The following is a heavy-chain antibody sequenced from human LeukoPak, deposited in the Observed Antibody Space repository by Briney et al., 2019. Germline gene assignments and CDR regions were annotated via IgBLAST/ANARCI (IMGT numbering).Heavy chain of an antibody. CDR1: GFTFSSSW. V-gene: IGHV3-74*01. CDR3: ARVAAWDSSGYLFDY. CDR2: INSDGSST. D-gene: IGHD3-22*01. J-gene: IGHJ4*02. Sequence: PGGTLRLSCAASGFTFSSSWVHCVGQAPGKEVVWFSRINSDGSSTNYADSVKGRFTLSRENAKNTLYLQMNSLRAEDTAVYYCARVAAWDSSGYLFDYWGQGTLVTVSS.